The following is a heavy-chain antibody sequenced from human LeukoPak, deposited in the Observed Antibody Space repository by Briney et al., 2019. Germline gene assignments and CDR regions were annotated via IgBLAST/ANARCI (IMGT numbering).Heavy chain of an antibody. Sequence: TGGSLRLSCAASGFTFSSYWMSWVRQAPGKGLEWVANIKQDGSEKYYVDSVKGRFTISRDNAKNSLYLQMNSLRAEDTAVYYCARRISYDFWSGYSYYYYYYMDVWGKGTTVTVS. V-gene: IGHV3-7*01. J-gene: IGHJ6*03. CDR2: IKQDGSEK. D-gene: IGHD3-3*01. CDR1: GFTFSSYW. CDR3: ARRISYDFWSGYSYYYYYYMDV.